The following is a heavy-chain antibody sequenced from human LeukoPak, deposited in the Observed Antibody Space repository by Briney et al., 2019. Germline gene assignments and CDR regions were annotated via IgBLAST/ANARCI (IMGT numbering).Heavy chain of an antibody. CDR2: ISSSSSTI. J-gene: IGHJ4*02. Sequence: GGSLRLSCAASGFTFGSYSMNWVRQAPGKGLEWVSYISSSSSTIYYADSVKGRFTISRDNAKNSLYLQMNSLRAEDTAVYYCARRGEIELGYCSSTSCYADYWGQGTLVTVSS. D-gene: IGHD2-2*01. CDR1: GFTFGSYS. V-gene: IGHV3-48*01. CDR3: ARRGEIELGYCSSTSCYADY.